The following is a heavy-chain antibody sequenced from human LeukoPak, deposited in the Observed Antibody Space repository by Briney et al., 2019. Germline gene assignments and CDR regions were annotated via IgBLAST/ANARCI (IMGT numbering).Heavy chain of an antibody. CDR1: GDSINDYY. Sequence: PSETLSLTCTVSGDSINDYYWSWIRQPTGQGLEWIGRIYSNGNTDFNPSLKSRVTMSVDTSKNQFSLKLSSVTAADTAVYYCASPSTIGYSSAWYVLADAFDIWGQGTMVTVSS. CDR2: IYSNGNT. J-gene: IGHJ3*02. D-gene: IGHD6-19*01. V-gene: IGHV4-4*07. CDR3: ASPSTIGYSSAWYVLADAFDI.